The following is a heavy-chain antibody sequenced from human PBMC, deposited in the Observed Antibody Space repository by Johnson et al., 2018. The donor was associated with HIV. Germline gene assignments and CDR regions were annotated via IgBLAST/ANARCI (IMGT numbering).Heavy chain of an antibody. CDR2: IHSKHEGGTT. CDR3: VRESVTPPQLSYIDPYDAFDI. CDR1: GFTFTNAW. D-gene: IGHD5-24*01. V-gene: IGHV3-15*01. J-gene: IGHJ3*02. Sequence: VLLVESGGGLVQAGGSLRLSCAASGFTFTNAWMTWVRQAPGKGLQWVGRIHSKHEGGTTAYAAPVKGTFPISSEESKNRLYLQMNSMKTEDTAVYYCVRESVTPPQLSYIDPYDAFDIWGQGTMVTVSS.